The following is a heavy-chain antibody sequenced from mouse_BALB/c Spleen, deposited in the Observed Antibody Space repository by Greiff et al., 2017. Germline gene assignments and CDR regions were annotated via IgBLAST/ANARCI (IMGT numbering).Heavy chain of an antibody. CDR2: INPNNGGT. Sequence: VQLQQSGPELVKPGASVKIPCKASGYTFTDYNMDWVKQSHGKSLEWIGDINPNNGGTIYNQKFKGKATLTVDKSSSTAYMELRSLTSEDTAVYYCAREGYYGSSYCFDYWGQGTTLTVSS. CDR3: AREGYYGSSYCFDY. D-gene: IGHD1-1*01. J-gene: IGHJ2*01. CDR1: GYTFTDYN. V-gene: IGHV1-18*01.